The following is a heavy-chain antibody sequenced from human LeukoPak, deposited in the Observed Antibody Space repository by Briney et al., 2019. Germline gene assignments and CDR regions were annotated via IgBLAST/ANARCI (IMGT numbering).Heavy chain of an antibody. CDR1: EFTFAIYW. CDR3: ASQLERRQGWFDP. V-gene: IGHV3-7*01. Sequence: GGSLRLSCAASEFTFAIYWMSWVRQSPGKGLEWVANIKQDGSEKYYADSVKGRFTISRDNAKNSLYLQMNSLRAEDSAVYYCASQLERRQGWFDPWGQGTLVTVSS. J-gene: IGHJ5*02. D-gene: IGHD1-1*01. CDR2: IKQDGSEK.